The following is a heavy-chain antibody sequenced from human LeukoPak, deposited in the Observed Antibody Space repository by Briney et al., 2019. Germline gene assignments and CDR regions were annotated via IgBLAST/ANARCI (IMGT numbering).Heavy chain of an antibody. Sequence: PSETLSLTCTVSGESISDYYWSWIRQPAGKGLELIGRIYTNGITNYNPSLKSRVTTSVDTSKNQLSLRLSSVTAADSAVYYCARGVMTAIFAFDIWGQGTMVTVSS. D-gene: IGHD2-21*02. CDR2: IYTNGIT. V-gene: IGHV4-4*07. CDR3: ARGVMTAIFAFDI. CDR1: GESISDYY. J-gene: IGHJ3*02.